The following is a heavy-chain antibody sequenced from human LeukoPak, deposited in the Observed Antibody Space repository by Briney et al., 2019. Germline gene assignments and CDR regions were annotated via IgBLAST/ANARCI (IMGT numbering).Heavy chain of an antibody. CDR1: GGSFSGYY. D-gene: IGHD2-15*01. Sequence: SETLSLTCAVYGGSFSGYYWSWIRQPPGKGPEWIGEINHSGSTNYNPSLKSRVTISVDTSKNQFSLKLSSVTAADTAVYYCARTPKRGVAYFDYWGQGTLVTVSS. CDR3: ARTPKRGVAYFDY. V-gene: IGHV4-34*01. J-gene: IGHJ4*02. CDR2: INHSGST.